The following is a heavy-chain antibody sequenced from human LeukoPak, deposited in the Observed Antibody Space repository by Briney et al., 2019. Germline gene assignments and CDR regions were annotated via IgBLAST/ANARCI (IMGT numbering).Heavy chain of an antibody. V-gene: IGHV4-59*01. D-gene: IGHD6-19*01. CDR2: LYYSGST. Sequence: SETLSLTCTVSGGSITNYFWSWVRQPPGKGLEWIGCLYYSGSTNYNPSLKSRVTISVDTSKSQFSLKLSSVTAADTAVYYCAGASSSGWYPDIDYWGQGTLVTVSS. J-gene: IGHJ4*02. CDR1: GGSITNYF. CDR3: AGASSSGWYPDIDY.